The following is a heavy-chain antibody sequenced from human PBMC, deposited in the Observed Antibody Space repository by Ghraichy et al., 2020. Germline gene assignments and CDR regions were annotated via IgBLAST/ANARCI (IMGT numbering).Heavy chain of an antibody. CDR2: IRYDGSNK. CDR3: AKDERIWFGGHDY. V-gene: IGHV3-30*02. Sequence: GESLNISCAASGFTFSSYGMHWVRQAPGKGLEWVAFIRYDGSNKYYADSVKGRFTISRDNSKNTLYLQMNSLRAEDTAVYYCAKDERIWFGGHDYWGQGTLVTVSS. J-gene: IGHJ4*02. CDR1: GFTFSSYG. D-gene: IGHD3-10*01.